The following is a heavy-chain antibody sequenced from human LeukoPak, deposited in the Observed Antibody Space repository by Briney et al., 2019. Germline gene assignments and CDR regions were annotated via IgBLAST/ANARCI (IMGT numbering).Heavy chain of an antibody. CDR2: ISGSGSST. CDR1: GFTFSSYA. CDR3: AKFLPTHIVVANYYFDY. J-gene: IGHJ4*02. V-gene: IGHV3-23*01. Sequence: GGSLRLSCAASGFTFSSYAMSWVRQAPGKGLEWVSAISGSGSSTYYADSVKGRFTISRDNSQNTLYLQMNSLRAEDTAVYYCAKFLPTHIVVANYYFDYWGQGTLVTVSS. D-gene: IGHD2-21*01.